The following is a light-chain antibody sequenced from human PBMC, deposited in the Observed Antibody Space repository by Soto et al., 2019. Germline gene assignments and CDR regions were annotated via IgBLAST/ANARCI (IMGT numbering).Light chain of an antibody. J-gene: IGKJ1*01. V-gene: IGKV1-5*01. Sequence: DIQMTQSPSTLSASVGDRVTITCRASQSISSRLAWYQLKPGKAPKLLISDASNLERGVPSTFSGSGSGTEFTLTISRLEPEDFAVYFCQQYSSPPQTFGQGTKVEIK. CDR1: QSISSR. CDR2: DAS. CDR3: QQYSSPPQT.